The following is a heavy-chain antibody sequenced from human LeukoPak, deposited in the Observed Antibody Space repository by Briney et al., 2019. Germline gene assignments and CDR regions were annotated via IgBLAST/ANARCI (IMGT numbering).Heavy chain of an antibody. D-gene: IGHD7-27*01. CDR2: IKPDGSEK. CDR3: ARHNPLWGY. J-gene: IGHJ4*02. CDR1: GFTFSDYW. Sequence: GGSLRLSCVASGFTFSDYWMSWVRQAPGKGLGWVAHIKPDGSEKYYVDSVKGRFTISRDNAKNSLYLQMSSLRVEDTALYFCARHNPLWGYWGQGTLVTVSS. V-gene: IGHV3-7*04.